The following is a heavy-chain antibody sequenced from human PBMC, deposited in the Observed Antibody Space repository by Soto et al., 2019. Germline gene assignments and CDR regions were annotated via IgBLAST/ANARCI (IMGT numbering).Heavy chain of an antibody. CDR2: INPAGGTT. Sequence: QVQFMQSGAEVKKPGASVRISCRASGYSFTSTYVHWVRQAPGQGPEWMGIINPAGGTTYYAQKFQGRLTITSDTSTDTVFMDLNDLTSEDTAVYFCALKVVTYYDNWGQGTLLTVSS. D-gene: IGHD2-21*02. CDR3: ALKVVTYYDN. CDR1: GYSFTSTY. J-gene: IGHJ4*02. V-gene: IGHV1-46*01.